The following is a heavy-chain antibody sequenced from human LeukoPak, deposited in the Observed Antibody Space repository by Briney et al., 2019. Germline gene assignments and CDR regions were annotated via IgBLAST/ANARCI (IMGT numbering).Heavy chain of an antibody. V-gene: IGHV3-66*01. CDR3: ARGYSDYDKAFDY. Sequence: PGGSLRLSCAASGFTVSSNYMSWVRQAPGKGLEWVSVIYSGGGTYYADSVKGRFTISRDNAKNSLYLQMNSLRAEDTAVYYCARGYSDYDKAFDYWGQGTLVTVSS. J-gene: IGHJ4*02. CDR2: IYSGGGT. D-gene: IGHD5-12*01. CDR1: GFTVSSNY.